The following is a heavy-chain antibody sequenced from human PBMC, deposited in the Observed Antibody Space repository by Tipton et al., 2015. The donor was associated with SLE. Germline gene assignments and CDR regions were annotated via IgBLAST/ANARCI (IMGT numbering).Heavy chain of an antibody. J-gene: IGHJ4*02. Sequence: SLRLSCAASGLTFSTFSMNWVRQAPGEGLEWVSSISSSSNYIYYIDSVKGRFTISRDNARNTLYLQMNSLTAEDTAVYYCGRDSEAYWGQGPLVTVSS. CDR3: GRDSEAY. CDR1: GLTFSTFS. V-gene: IGHV3-21*03. CDR2: ISSSSNYI.